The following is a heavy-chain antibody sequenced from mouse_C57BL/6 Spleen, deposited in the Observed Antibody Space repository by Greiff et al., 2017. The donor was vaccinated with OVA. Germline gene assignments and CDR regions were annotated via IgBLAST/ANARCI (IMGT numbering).Heavy chain of an antibody. D-gene: IGHD1-1*01. CDR1: GYTFTSYW. V-gene: IGHV1-55*01. Sequence: QVQLKQSGAELVKPGASVKMSCKASGYTFTSYWITWVKQRPGQGLEWIGDIYPGSGSTNYNEKFKSKATLTVDTSSSTAYMQLSSLTSEDSAVYYCASEGPYYGRFAYWGQGTLVTVSA. CDR2: IYPGSGST. J-gene: IGHJ3*01. CDR3: ASEGPYYGRFAY.